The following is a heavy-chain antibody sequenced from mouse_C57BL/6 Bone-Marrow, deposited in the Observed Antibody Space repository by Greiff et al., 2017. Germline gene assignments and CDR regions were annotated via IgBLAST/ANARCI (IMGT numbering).Heavy chain of an antibody. D-gene: IGHD1-1*01. CDR2: IDPETGGT. CDR1: GYTFTDYE. J-gene: IGHJ2*01. Sequence: VKLVESGAELVRPGASVTLSCKASGYTFTDYEMHWVKQTPVHGLEWIGAIDPETGGTAYNQKFKGKAILTADKSSSPAYMELRSLTSEDSAVYYCTLYGSYYFDYWGKGTTLTVSS. V-gene: IGHV1-15*01. CDR3: TLYGSYYFDY.